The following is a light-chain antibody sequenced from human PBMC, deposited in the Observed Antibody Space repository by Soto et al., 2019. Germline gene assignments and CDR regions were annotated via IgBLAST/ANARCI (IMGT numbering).Light chain of an antibody. J-gene: IGLJ1*01. CDR3: SSYTSSSTRV. CDR1: SSDVGGYNY. V-gene: IGLV2-14*03. Sequence: QSVLTQPASVSGSPGQSITISCTGTSSDVGGYNYVSWYQQHPGKGPKLIIYDVSDRPSGISNRFSGSKSGSTASLTISGLQAEDEADYYCSSYTSSSTRVFGTGTKLTVL. CDR2: DVS.